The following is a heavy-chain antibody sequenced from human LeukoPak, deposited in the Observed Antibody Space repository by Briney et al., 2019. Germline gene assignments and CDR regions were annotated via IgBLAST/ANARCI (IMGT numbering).Heavy chain of an antibody. CDR3: ARHPKDDSEDWFDP. CDR1: GVSSSSSSYH. V-gene: IGHV4-39*01. Sequence: SETLSLTCTVSGVSSSSSSYHWGWIRQPPGKGLEWIGSIYYSGSTYYNPSLKSRVTISVDTPKNQFSLKLSSVTAADTAVYYCARHPKDDSEDWFDPWGQGILVTVSS. D-gene: IGHD3-16*01. J-gene: IGHJ5*02. CDR2: IYYSGST.